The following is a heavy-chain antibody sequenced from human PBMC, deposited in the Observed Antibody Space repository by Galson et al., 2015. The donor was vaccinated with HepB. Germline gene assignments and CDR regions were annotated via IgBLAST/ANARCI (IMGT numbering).Heavy chain of an antibody. J-gene: IGHJ4*02. V-gene: IGHV3-33*06. D-gene: IGHD4-23*01. CDR1: GFTFSSYG. CDR3: AKDYGGNSRSFLDY. Sequence: SLRLSCAASGFTFSSYGMHWVRQAPGKGLEWVAVIWYDGSNKYYADSVEGRFTISRDNSKNTLYLQMNSLRAEDTAVYYCAKDYGGNSRSFLDYWGQGTLVTVSS. CDR2: IWYDGSNK.